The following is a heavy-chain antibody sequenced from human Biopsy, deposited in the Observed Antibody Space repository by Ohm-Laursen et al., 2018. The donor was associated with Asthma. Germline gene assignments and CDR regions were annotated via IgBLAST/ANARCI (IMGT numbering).Heavy chain of an antibody. V-gene: IGHV2-26*01. CDR1: GFSLRNARMG. Sequence: TQTLTLTCTVSGFSLRNARMGVTWIRQPPGKALEWLANIFSNDEKSYSTSLKSRITISKDTAKSQVVLTMSNMDPVDTATYYCARVVNYDFRSGYWFDPWGQGTLVTVSS. CDR2: IFSNDEK. D-gene: IGHD3-3*01. J-gene: IGHJ5*02. CDR3: ARVVNYDFRSGYWFDP.